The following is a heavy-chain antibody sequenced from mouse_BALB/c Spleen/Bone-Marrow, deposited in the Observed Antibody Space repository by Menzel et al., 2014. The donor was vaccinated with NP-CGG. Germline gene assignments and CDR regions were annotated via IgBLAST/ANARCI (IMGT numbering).Heavy chain of an antibody. Sequence: VQLQQSGPALVKPSQSLSLTCTVTGYSITSGYSWHWIRQFPGNTLEWMGYIHYSGGTNYNPSLKSRISITRDTSKNQFFLQLNSVTTEDTATYYCARWNSYYAMDYWGQGTSVTVSS. D-gene: IGHD3-1*01. CDR1: GYSITSGYS. CDR3: ARWNSYYAMDY. CDR2: IHYSGGT. V-gene: IGHV3-1*02. J-gene: IGHJ4*01.